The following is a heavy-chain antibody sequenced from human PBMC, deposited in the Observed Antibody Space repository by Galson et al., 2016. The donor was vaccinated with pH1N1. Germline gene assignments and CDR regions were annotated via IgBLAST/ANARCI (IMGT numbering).Heavy chain of an antibody. CDR2: IIPILGAP. CDR1: RDTFITYA. CDR3: ARMSSGYNTIDS. V-gene: IGHV1-69*10. D-gene: IGHD6-25*01. Sequence: SVKVSCKASRDTFITYAFSWVRQAPGKGLEWMGGIIPILGAPNYAQNFQGRVTISTDKSTTTAYMELTGLTSGDTAISYCARMSSGYNTIDSWGQGTLITVSS. J-gene: IGHJ4*02.